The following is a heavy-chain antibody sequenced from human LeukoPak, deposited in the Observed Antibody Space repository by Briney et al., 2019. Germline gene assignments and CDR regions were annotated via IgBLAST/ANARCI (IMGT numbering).Heavy chain of an antibody. CDR2: VYPAVFMI. Sequence: GESLKISCKGSEYDFANYWIGWVRQMPGKGLEWMGIVYPAVFMIHYSPCFQGQVTMSVDRSISTAYLQWTSLKASDTAMYFCARRKFSDTWFDPWGQGTLVTVSS. D-gene: IGHD1-14*01. V-gene: IGHV5-51*01. CDR1: EYDFANYW. J-gene: IGHJ5*02. CDR3: ARRKFSDTWFDP.